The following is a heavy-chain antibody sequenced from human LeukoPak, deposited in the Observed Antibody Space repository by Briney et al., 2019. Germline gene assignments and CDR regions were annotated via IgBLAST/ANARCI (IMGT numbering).Heavy chain of an antibody. Sequence: ASVKVSCKASGYTFTSYGISWVRQAPGQGREWMGWISAYNGNTNYAQKLQGRVTMTTDTSTSTAYMELRSLRSDDTAVYYCARLGYCSGGSCYPFDYWGQGTLVTVSS. J-gene: IGHJ4*02. D-gene: IGHD2-15*01. CDR2: ISAYNGNT. V-gene: IGHV1-18*01. CDR3: ARLGYCSGGSCYPFDY. CDR1: GYTFTSYG.